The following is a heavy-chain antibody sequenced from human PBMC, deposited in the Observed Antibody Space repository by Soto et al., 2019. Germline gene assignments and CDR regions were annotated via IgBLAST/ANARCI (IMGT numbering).Heavy chain of an antibody. CDR2: IYPGDSDT. Sequence: PGESLKISCKASGYSFTNYWIGWVRQMPGKGLEWMGIIYPGDSDTRYSPSFQGQVTISADKSISTAYLQWSSLKASDTAIYYCARRRVVVVTTTRTDYYHYGMDVWGQGTTVTVSS. J-gene: IGHJ6*02. CDR3: ARRRVVVVTTTRTDYYHYGMDV. D-gene: IGHD2-2*01. V-gene: IGHV5-51*01. CDR1: GYSFTNYW.